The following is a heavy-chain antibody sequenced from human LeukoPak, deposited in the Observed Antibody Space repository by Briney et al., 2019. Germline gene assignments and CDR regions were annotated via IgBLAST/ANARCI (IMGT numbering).Heavy chain of an antibody. CDR3: GTRAFYHSLDV. CDR1: GFTLGPYA. J-gene: IGHJ6*02. V-gene: IGHV3-43*02. CDR2: INADGGRT. D-gene: IGHD2/OR15-2a*01. Sequence: GGSLRLSCAASGFTLGPYAMHWVRQRPGKGLEWVAHINADGGRTFYADSVEGRLTISRDNSKDSLYLQMNSLTTDDTALYYCGTRAFYHSLDVWGQGTTVTVSS.